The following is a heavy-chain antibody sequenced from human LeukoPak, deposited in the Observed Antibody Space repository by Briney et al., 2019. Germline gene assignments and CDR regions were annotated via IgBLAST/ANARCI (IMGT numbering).Heavy chain of an antibody. CDR2: IYYSGST. Sequence: PSETLSLTCTVSGGSISSSSYYWGWIRQPPGKGLEWIGSIYYSGSTYYNPSLKSRVTISVDTSKNQFSLKLSSVTAADTAVYYCARINYGDYPYYYYYMDVWGKGTTVTVSS. D-gene: IGHD4-17*01. CDR3: ARINYGDYPYYYYYMDV. V-gene: IGHV4-39*07. CDR1: GGSISSSSYY. J-gene: IGHJ6*03.